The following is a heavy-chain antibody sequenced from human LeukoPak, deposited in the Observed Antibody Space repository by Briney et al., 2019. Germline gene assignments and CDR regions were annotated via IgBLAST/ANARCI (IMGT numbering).Heavy chain of an antibody. V-gene: IGHV4-38-2*01. Sequence: PSETLSLTCAVSGYSINSGYYWGWIRQPPRKGLGWIGSIYHSGSTYYNPVLKSRVTISADTSKNQFFLKLSSVTAADTAVYYCARLRDLYNCFDPWGQGTLVTVSS. CDR3: ARLRDLYNCFDP. J-gene: IGHJ5*02. CDR1: GYSINSGYY. CDR2: IYHSGST. D-gene: IGHD5-24*01.